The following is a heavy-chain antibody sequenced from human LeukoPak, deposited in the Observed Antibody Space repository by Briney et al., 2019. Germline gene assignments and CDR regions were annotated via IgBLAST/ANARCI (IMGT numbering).Heavy chain of an antibody. J-gene: IGHJ4*02. D-gene: IGHD2-15*01. Sequence: GPVKVSCKASGYTFTGYYMHWVRQAPGQGLEWMGWINPNSGGTNYAQKFQGRVTMTRDTSISTAYMELSRLRSDDTAVYYCARAGGGYCSGGSCYWGQGTLVTVSS. V-gene: IGHV1-2*02. CDR2: INPNSGGT. CDR1: GYTFTGYY. CDR3: ARAGGGYCSGGSCY.